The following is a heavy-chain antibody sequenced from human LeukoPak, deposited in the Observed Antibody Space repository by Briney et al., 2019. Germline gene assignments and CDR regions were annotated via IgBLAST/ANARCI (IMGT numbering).Heavy chain of an antibody. J-gene: IGHJ5*02. CDR3: ARALPINYDFWSGYHNNWFDP. CDR1: GYTFTSHG. CDR2: ISAYNGNT. Sequence: TPLKVSCKASGYTFTSHGITRVRQAPGQGREWMGWISAYNGNTNYAQKLQGRVTMTTDTPPSTAYTERRRLRSADTAVYYCARALPINYDFWSGYHNNWFDPWGQGTLVTVSS. D-gene: IGHD3-3*01. V-gene: IGHV1-18*01.